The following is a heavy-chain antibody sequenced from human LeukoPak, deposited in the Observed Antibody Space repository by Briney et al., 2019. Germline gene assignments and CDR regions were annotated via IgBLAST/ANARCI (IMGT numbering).Heavy chain of an antibody. CDR1: GGSFSGYY. CDR3: ARLDYIAAAVDY. CDR2: INHSGST. J-gene: IGHJ4*02. Sequence: SETLSLTCAVYGGSFSGYYWSWIRQPPGKGLEWIGEINHSGSTNYNPSLKSRVTISVDTSKNQFSLKLSSVTAADTAVYYCARLDYIAAAVDYWGQGTLVTVSS. V-gene: IGHV4-34*01. D-gene: IGHD6-13*01.